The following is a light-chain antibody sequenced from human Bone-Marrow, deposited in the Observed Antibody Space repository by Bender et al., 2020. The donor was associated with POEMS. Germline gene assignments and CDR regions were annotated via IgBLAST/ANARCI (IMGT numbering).Light chain of an antibody. Sequence: QSALTQPPSASGSPGQSITISCTGTSSDVGLYNYVSWYQQHPGKAPKLIIYDVSNRPSGVSNRFSGSKSGNTASLTISGLQAEDEADYYCSSYTSTTTVVFGGGTKLTVL. CDR1: SSDVGLYNY. J-gene: IGLJ2*01. CDR3: SSYTSTTTVV. CDR2: DVS. V-gene: IGLV2-14*03.